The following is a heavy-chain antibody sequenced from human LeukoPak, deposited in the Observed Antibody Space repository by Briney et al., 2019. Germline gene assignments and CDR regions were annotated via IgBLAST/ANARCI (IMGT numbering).Heavy chain of an antibody. CDR1: GGSFSGYY. CDR2: INHSGST. J-gene: IGHJ4*02. Sequence: SETLSLTCAVYGGSFSGYYWSWIRQPPGKGLEWIGEINHSGSTNYNPSLKSRVTISVDTSKNQFSLKLSSVTAADTAVYYCARQVLGGREYFDYWGQGTLVTVSS. D-gene: IGHD1-14*01. V-gene: IGHV4-34*01. CDR3: ARQVLGGREYFDY.